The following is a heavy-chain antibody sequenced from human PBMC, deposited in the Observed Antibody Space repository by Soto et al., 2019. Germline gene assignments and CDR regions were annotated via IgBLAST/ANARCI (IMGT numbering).Heavy chain of an antibody. CDR1: GFTFSNNA. V-gene: IGHV3-30*18. CDR2: ISYDGSNK. D-gene: IGHD6-6*01. Sequence: GGSLRLSCVGSGFTFSNNAMHWVRQAPGKGLEWVAVISYDGSNKYYADSVKGRFTISRDNSKNTLYLQMNSLRAEDTAVYYCAKDLLSRSSWYYYGMDVWGQGTTVTVYS. CDR3: AKDLLSRSSWYYYGMDV. J-gene: IGHJ6*02.